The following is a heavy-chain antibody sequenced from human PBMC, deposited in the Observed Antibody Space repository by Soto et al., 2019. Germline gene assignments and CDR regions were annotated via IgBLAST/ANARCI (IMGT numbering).Heavy chain of an antibody. CDR2: INNSGST. CDR3: ARVGARGGHYYYYGMDV. V-gene: IGHV4-34*01. D-gene: IGHD1-26*01. Sequence: DTLSLTYADYGGSFSVYYWSWMRQPPGMGLEWIGEINNSGSTNYNPSLKSRVTISVDTSKNQSSLKLSSVTAADTAVYYCARVGARGGHYYYYGMDVWGQGTTVTVSS. CDR1: GGSFSVYY. J-gene: IGHJ6*02.